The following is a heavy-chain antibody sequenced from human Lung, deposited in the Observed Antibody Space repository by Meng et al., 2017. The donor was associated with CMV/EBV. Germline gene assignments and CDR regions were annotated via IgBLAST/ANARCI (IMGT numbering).Heavy chain of an antibody. CDR2: IYYTGST. Sequence: QGQLQEAGPELVKPSQTLSLTCTVSGGSIGSGGYYWSWIRQHPGKGLEWIGYIYYTGSTFYNPSLKSRVTISVDTSKNQFSLKLIPATAADTAVYYCAREAGRDGYATPKFDYWGQGTLVTVSS. D-gene: IGHD5-24*01. CDR3: AREAGRDGYATPKFDY. V-gene: IGHV4-31*03. CDR1: GGSIGSGGYY. J-gene: IGHJ4*02.